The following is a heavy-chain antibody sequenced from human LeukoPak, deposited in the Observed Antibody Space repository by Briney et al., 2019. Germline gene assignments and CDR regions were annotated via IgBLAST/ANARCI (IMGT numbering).Heavy chain of an antibody. CDR1: GFTFGDYA. V-gene: IGHV3-49*03. CDR3: TRDLGATRSEESAGFDY. CDR2: IRSKAYGGTT. D-gene: IGHD1-26*01. Sequence: GGSLRLSCTASGFTFGDYAMSWFRQAPGKGLEWVGFIRSKAYGGTTEYAASVKGRFTISRDDSKSIAYLQMNSLKTEDTAVYYCTRDLGATRSEESAGFDYWGQGTLVTVSS. J-gene: IGHJ4*02.